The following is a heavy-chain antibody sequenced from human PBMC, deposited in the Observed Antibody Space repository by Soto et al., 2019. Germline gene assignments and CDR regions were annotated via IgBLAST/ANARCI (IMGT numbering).Heavy chain of an antibody. CDR1: GASITSSY. J-gene: IGHJ4*02. Sequence: ASETLSLTCTVSGASITSSYWSWIRQSPGKGLESIGYIYYTGITNYNPSLKSRVTISLDTSKNQFSLKLSSVTAADTAVYYCARGAREPYWGQGTLVTVSS. CDR2: IYYTGIT. CDR3: ARGAREPY. V-gene: IGHV4-59*01. D-gene: IGHD1-26*01.